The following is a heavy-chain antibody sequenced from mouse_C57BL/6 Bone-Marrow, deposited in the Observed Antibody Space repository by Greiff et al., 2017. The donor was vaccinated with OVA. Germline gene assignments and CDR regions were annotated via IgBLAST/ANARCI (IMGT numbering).Heavy chain of an antibody. D-gene: IGHD1-1*01. J-gene: IGHJ4*01. CDR2: IDPSDSYT. CDR1: GYTFTSYW. V-gene: IGHV1-50*01. Sequence: QVQLKQPGAELVKPGASVKLSCKASGYTFTSYWMQWVKQRPGQGLEWIGEIDPSDSYTNYNQKFKGKATLTVDTSSSTAYMQLSSLTSEDSAVYYCARSGFITTVGSYAMDYWGQGTSVTVSS. CDR3: ARSGFITTVGSYAMDY.